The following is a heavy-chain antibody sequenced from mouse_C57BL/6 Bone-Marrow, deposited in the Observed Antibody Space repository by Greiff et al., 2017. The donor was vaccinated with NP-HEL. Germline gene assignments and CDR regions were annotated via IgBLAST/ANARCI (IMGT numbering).Heavy chain of an antibody. CDR3: AREDYCGSSSYWYFDV. V-gene: IGHV1-59*01. CDR2: IDPSDSYT. J-gene: IGHJ1*03. D-gene: IGHD1-1*01. CDR1: GYTFTSYW. Sequence: QVQLQQPGAELVRPGTSVKLSCKASGYTFTSYWMHWVKQRPGQGLEWIGVIDPSDSYTNYNQKFKGKATLTVDTSSSTAYMQLSRRTSEYSAVYYCAREDYCGSSSYWYFDVWGTGTTVTGSS.